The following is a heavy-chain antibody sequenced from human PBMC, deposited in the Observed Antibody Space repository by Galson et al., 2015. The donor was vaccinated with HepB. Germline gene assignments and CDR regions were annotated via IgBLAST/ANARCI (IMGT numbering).Heavy chain of an antibody. D-gene: IGHD1-1*01. V-gene: IGHV1-69*13. J-gene: IGHJ3*02. CDR3: ATTLGTPGTTPTAFDI. Sequence: SVKVSCKASGGTFSSYAISWVRQAPGQGLEWMGGIIPIFGTAKYAQKFQGRVTITADESTSTAYMELSSLRSEDTAVYYCATTLGTPGTTPTAFDIWGQGTMVTVSS. CDR1: GGTFSSYA. CDR2: IIPIFGTA.